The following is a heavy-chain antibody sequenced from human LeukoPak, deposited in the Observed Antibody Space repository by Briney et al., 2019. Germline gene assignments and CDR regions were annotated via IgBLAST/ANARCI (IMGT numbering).Heavy chain of an antibody. CDR2: ISRSGGST. CDR3: SKKGQSEDYGKPG. Sequence: GGSLRLSCAASGLTLGTYDMYWVRQAPGKGLECVSSISRSGGSTYYADSVKGRFTISRDNSKNTLYLQMSSLRADDTAVYYYSKKGQSEDYGKPGWGQGTLVTVSS. CDR1: GLTLGTYD. J-gene: IGHJ4*02. V-gene: IGHV3-23*01. D-gene: IGHD4-17*01.